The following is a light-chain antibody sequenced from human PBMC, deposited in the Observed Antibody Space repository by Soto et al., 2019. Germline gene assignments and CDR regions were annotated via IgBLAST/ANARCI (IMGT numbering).Light chain of an antibody. CDR3: QHCHGWPIT. J-gene: IGKJ5*01. CDR2: GAS. V-gene: IGKV3-15*01. Sequence: IVLTQSSATLSVSPGERATLSCRASQSVSSHLAWYQQKPGQPPRLLIYGASTRATGIPARFSGSGSGTEFSLTISSLQSEDFAVYYCQHCHGWPITFGQGTRLEIK. CDR1: QSVSSH.